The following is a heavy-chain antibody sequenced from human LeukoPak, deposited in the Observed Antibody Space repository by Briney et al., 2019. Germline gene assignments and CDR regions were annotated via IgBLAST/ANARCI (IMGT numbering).Heavy chain of an antibody. CDR2: ISYDGSNK. J-gene: IGHJ3*02. CDR1: GFTFSSYA. D-gene: IGHD4-17*01. V-gene: IGHV3-30-3*01. Sequence: PGGSLRLSCAASGFTFSSYAMHWVRQAPGKGLEWVAVISYDGSNKYYADSVKGRFTISRDNSKNTLYLQMNSLRAEDTAVYYCAREEDDYGDYPDAFDIWGQGTMVTVSS. CDR3: AREEDDYGDYPDAFDI.